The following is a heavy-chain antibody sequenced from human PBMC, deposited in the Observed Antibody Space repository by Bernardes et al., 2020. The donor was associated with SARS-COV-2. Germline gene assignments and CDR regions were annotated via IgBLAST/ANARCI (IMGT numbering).Heavy chain of an antibody. V-gene: IGHV3-23*01. J-gene: IGHJ4*02. CDR3: VRGPSGDYGRFEY. CDR1: GFAFNSYA. Sequence: GGSLRLSCVASGFAFNSYAMNWVRQAPEKGLEWVSTIGGDGGKTYYMDSVKGRFTMSRDNAKNTLYLQMNSLEAEDTAVYYCVRGPSGDYGRFEYWGQGTLVTVSS. CDR2: IGGDGGKT. D-gene: IGHD4-17*01.